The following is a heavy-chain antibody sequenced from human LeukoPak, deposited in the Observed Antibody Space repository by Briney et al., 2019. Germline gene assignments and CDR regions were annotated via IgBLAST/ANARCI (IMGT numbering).Heavy chain of an antibody. D-gene: IGHD5-24*01. J-gene: IGHJ5*02. CDR3: ARARDGHINNWFDP. CDR2: IHYSGST. V-gene: IGHV4-61*08. Sequence: SETLSLTCTVSGGSISSGGYYWNWIRQPPGKGLEWIGYIHYSGSTNYNPSLKSRVTISVDTSKNQFSLKMSSVTAADTAVYYCARARDGHINNWFDPWGQGTLVTVSS. CDR1: GGSISSGGYY.